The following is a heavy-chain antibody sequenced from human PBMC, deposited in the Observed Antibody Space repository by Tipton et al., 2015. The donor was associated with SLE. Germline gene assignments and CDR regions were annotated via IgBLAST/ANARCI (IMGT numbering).Heavy chain of an antibody. CDR2: IYPGDSDT. Sequence: VQLVQSGAEVKKPGESLKISCWASGYSFTNYWIGWVRQMPGKGLEWMGIIYPGDSDTRCSPSFQGQVTISADKSSTTVYLQWSSLKASDTAMYYCARLGLPADLVGLHNWFDPWGQGTLVNVSS. D-gene: IGHD2-2*01. V-gene: IGHV5-51*01. J-gene: IGHJ5*02. CDR1: GYSFTNYW. CDR3: ARLGLPADLVGLHNWFDP.